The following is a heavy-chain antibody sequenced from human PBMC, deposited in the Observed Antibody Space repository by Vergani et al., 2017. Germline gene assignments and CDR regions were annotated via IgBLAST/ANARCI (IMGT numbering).Heavy chain of an antibody. V-gene: IGHV4-59*08. CDR2: VFHSGSA. CDR1: GGSISNNY. J-gene: IGHJ3*02. D-gene: IGHD3-16*01. CDR3: ARQFWVSQGVGAFET. Sequence: QVQLQEAGPGLAKPSETLSLTCTVSGGSISNNYWSWIRQPPGKGLEWIATVFHSGSAYYNPSLRRRVTISVETSKNQFSLRLTTLTAADTAVYYCARQFWVSQGVGAFETWGRGTEVSVSS.